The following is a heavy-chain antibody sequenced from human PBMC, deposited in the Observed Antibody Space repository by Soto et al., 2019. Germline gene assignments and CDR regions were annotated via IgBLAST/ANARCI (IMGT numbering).Heavy chain of an antibody. D-gene: IGHD6-13*01. CDR2: IIPIFGTA. Sequence: GASVKVSCKASGGTFSSYAISWVRQAPGQGLEWMGGIIPIFGTANYAQKFQGRVTITADKSTSTAYMELSSLRSEDTAVYYCARDEGYSSSWALFDWGQGTLVTVSS. J-gene: IGHJ4*02. V-gene: IGHV1-69*06. CDR3: ARDEGYSSSWALFD. CDR1: GGTFSSYA.